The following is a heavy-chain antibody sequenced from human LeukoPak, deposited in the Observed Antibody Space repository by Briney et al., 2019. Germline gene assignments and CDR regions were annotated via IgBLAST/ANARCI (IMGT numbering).Heavy chain of an antibody. CDR3: ARDSYDILTGPTGY. Sequence: ASVKVSCKASGYTFTSYDINWVRQATGQGLEWMGWMNPNSGNTGYAQKFQGRVTMTRDTSTSTVYMELSSLRSEDTAVYYCARDSYDILTGPTGYWGQGTLVTVSS. CDR1: GYTFTSYD. D-gene: IGHD3-9*01. J-gene: IGHJ4*02. V-gene: IGHV1-8*02. CDR2: MNPNSGNT.